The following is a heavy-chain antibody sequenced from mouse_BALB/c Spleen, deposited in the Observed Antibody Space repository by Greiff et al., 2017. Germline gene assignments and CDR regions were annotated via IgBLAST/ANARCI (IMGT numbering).Heavy chain of an antibody. CDR1: GYTFTSYN. CDR3: ARWGGNYPYYFDY. D-gene: IGHD2-1*01. V-gene: IGHV1-12*01. Sequence: QVQLQQPGAELVKPGASVKMSCKASGYTFTSYNMHWVKQTPGQGLEWIGAIYPGNGDTSYNQKFKGKATLTADKSSSTAYMQLSSLTSEDSAVYYCARWGGNYPYYFDYWGQGTTLTVSS. CDR2: IYPGNGDT. J-gene: IGHJ2*01.